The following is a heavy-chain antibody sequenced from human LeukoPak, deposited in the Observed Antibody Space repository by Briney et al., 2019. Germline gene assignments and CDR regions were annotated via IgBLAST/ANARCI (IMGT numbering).Heavy chain of an antibody. J-gene: IGHJ5*02. D-gene: IGHD6-13*01. CDR1: GGTFSSYA. CDR2: ISAYNGNT. CDR3: ARVAAAENWFDP. Sequence: ASVKVSCKASGGTFSSYAISWVRQAPGQGLEWMGWISAYNGNTNYAQKLQGRVTMTTDTSTSTAYMELRSLRSDDTAVYYCARVAAAENWFDPWGQGTLVTVSS. V-gene: IGHV1-18*01.